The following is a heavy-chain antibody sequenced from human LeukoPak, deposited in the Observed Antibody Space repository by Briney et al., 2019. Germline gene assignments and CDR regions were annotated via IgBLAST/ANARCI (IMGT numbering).Heavy chain of an antibody. CDR2: ISTSASTI. D-gene: IGHD4-17*01. CDR3: ARGYGGYEVTDY. CDR1: GFPFSNYY. V-gene: IGHV3-11*01. Sequence: GGSLRLSCVASGFPFSNYYMSWIRQAPGKGLEWISYISTSASTIYYADSVKGRFTISRDNARNSLYLQMNSLRAEDTAVYYCARGYGGYEVTDYWGQGTLVTVSS. J-gene: IGHJ4*02.